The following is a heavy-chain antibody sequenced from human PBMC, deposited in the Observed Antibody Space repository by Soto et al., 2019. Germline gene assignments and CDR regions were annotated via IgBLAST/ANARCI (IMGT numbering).Heavy chain of an antibody. V-gene: IGHV4-59*01. CDR1: GGSIIAYY. Sequence: LSLTCTVSGGSIIAYYWTWVRQPPGKGLEWIGNIYYTGNTNYNPSLKSRVTISVDTSKNQFSLKLSSVTAADTAVYYCARPSVAVTLGPFDYWGQGSLVTVSS. D-gene: IGHD6-19*01. CDR3: ARPSVAVTLGPFDY. CDR2: IYYTGNT. J-gene: IGHJ4*02.